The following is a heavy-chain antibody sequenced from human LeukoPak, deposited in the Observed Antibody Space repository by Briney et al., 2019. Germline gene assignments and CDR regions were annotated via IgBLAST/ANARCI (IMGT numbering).Heavy chain of an antibody. D-gene: IGHD2-2*01. V-gene: IGHV4-38-2*02. Sequence: SETLSLTCTVSGYSISSGYYWGWIRQPPGKGLEWIGSIYHSGSTYYNPSLKSRVTISVDTSKNQFSLKLSSVTAADTAVYYCARVGHRPWHPAKIDYWGQGTLVTVSS. CDR3: ARVGHRPWHPAKIDY. CDR2: IYHSGST. J-gene: IGHJ4*02. CDR1: GYSISSGYY.